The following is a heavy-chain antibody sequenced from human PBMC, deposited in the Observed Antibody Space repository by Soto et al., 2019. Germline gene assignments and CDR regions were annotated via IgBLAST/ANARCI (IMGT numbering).Heavy chain of an antibody. D-gene: IGHD3-16*01. CDR2: IFYSGST. CDR3: ARGNYDYVWGSYKSPNFDY. V-gene: IGHV4-30-4*01. CDR1: GDSISSADYY. Sequence: SETLSLTCTVSGDSISSADYYWSWIRQTPGKGLEWIGHIFYSGSTYYNPSLKSRVTISVDTSKNQFSLKLRSVTAADTAVYYCARGNYDYVWGSYKSPNFDYWGQGTLVTVYS. J-gene: IGHJ4*02.